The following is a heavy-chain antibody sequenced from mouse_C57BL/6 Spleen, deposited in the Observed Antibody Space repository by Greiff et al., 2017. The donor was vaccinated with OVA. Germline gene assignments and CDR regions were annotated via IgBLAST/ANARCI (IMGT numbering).Heavy chain of an antibody. CDR3: ARSPFITTVVAPY. CDR1: GYTFTSYW. V-gene: IGHV1-50*01. Sequence: QVQLKQPGAELVKPGASVKLSCKASGYTFTSYWMQWVKQRPGQGLEWIGEIDPSDSYTNYNQKFKGKATLTVDTSSSTAYMQLSSLTSEDSAVYYCARSPFITTVVAPYWGQGTTLTVSS. J-gene: IGHJ2*01. D-gene: IGHD1-1*01. CDR2: IDPSDSYT.